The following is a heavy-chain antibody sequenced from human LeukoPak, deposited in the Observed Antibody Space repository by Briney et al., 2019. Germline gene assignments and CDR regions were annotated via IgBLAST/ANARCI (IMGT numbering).Heavy chain of an antibody. CDR2: IYYSGST. D-gene: IGHD6-19*01. Sequence: SETLSLTCTVSGGPISSNYWSWIRHPPGKGLEGIGYIYYSGSTNYNPSLKSRVTISVDTSKTQFSLKLSSVTAADTAVYYCAREGDSSGWYFDYWGQGTLVTVSS. CDR3: AREGDSSGWYFDY. J-gene: IGHJ4*02. CDR1: GGPISSNY. V-gene: IGHV4-59*01.